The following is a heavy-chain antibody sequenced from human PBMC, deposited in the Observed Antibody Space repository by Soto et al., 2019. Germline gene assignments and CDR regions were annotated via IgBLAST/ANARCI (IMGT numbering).Heavy chain of an antibody. J-gene: IGHJ4*02. CDR2: IDRGGGST. V-gene: IGHV3-23*01. Sequence: EVQLLESGGGLVQPGGSLRLSCAASGFAFSTYAMSWVRQAPGKGLEWVSSIDRGGGSTNYADSVKGRFTISRDKSKNTLYQQMNSLRAEDTAVYYCVKLLAQNFDYWGQGVLLTVSS. CDR1: GFAFSTYA. CDR3: VKLLAQNFDY.